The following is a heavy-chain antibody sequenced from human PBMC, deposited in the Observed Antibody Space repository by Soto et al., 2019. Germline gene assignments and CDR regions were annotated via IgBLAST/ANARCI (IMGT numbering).Heavy chain of an antibody. CDR1: GFTFSSYA. D-gene: IGHD7-27*01. Sequence: LSLTCAASGFTFSSYAMSWVRQAPGKGLEWVSAISGSGGSTYYADSVKGRFTISRDNSKNTLYLQMNSLRAEDTAVYYCAKDPHGLNWGYFDYWGQGTLVTVSS. CDR2: ISGSGGST. CDR3: AKDPHGLNWGYFDY. J-gene: IGHJ4*02. V-gene: IGHV3-23*01.